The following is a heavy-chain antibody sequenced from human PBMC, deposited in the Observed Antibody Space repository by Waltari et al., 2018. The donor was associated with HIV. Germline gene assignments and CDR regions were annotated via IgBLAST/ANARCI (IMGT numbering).Heavy chain of an antibody. J-gene: IGHJ3*02. CDR1: GFTFSGYE. V-gene: IGHV3-48*03. CDR2: ISSSGSTI. D-gene: IGHD3-10*01. Sequence: EVQVVESGGGLVQPGGSLRLSCAASGFTFSGYEMNWVRQAPGKGREWFSYISSSGSTIYFADSVKGRFTMSRDNAKNSLYLRMNSLRAEDTAVYYCARAFMIRGTGAFDIWGQGTMVTVSS. CDR3: ARAFMIRGTGAFDI.